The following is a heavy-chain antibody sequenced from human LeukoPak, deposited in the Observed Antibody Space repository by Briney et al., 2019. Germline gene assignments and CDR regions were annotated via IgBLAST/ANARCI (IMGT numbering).Heavy chain of an antibody. CDR3: ARVGFWSGYYSWFDP. CDR1: GGSISSYY. D-gene: IGHD3-3*01. V-gene: IGHV4-59*01. CDR2: IYYSGST. Sequence: SETLSLTCTVSGGSISSYYWSWIRQPPGKGLEWIGYIYYSGSTNYNPSLKSRVTISVDTSKNQLSLKLSSVTAADTAVYYRARVGFWSGYYSWFDPWGQGTLVTVSS. J-gene: IGHJ5*02.